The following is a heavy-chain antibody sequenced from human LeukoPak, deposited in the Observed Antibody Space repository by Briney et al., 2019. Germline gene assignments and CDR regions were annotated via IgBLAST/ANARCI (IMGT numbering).Heavy chain of an antibody. D-gene: IGHD2-15*01. V-gene: IGHV3-48*01. CDR2: ISSGSSFI. J-gene: IGHJ5*02. Sequence: GGSLRLSCAASGFTFSSYSMNWVRQAPGKGLEWVSYISSGSSFIYNADSVKGRFTISRDNAKNSLYLQMNSLRAEDTAVYYCARDACSGGSCYSGFDPWGQGTLVTVSS. CDR3: ARDACSGGSCYSGFDP. CDR1: GFTFSSYS.